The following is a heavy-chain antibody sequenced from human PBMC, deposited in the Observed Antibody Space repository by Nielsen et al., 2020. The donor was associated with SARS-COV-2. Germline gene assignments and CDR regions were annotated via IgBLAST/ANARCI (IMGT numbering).Heavy chain of an antibody. V-gene: IGHV3-15*01. CDR2: IKSKSDGGKT. CDR1: GFTFSKAW. Sequence: GGSLRLSCVASGFTFSKAWMSWVRQAPGKGLEWVGRIKSKSDGGKTDYAAPVKGRFTISRDDSKTTLFLHMNNLKSEDTAVYYCLGGCLDISGRYCGFDYWGQGTLVTVSS. D-gene: IGHD3-22*01. J-gene: IGHJ4*02. CDR3: LGGCLDISGRYCGFDY.